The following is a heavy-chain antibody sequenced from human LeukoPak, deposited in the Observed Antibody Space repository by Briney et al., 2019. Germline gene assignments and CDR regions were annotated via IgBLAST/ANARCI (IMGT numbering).Heavy chain of an antibody. CDR2: IYPGDSDT. V-gene: IGHV5-51*01. CDR1: GYSCTSYW. J-gene: IGHJ4*02. CDR3: ARGELLRYFDWLYNSYYFDY. Sequence: GEPLKISCKGSGYSCTSYWIGWVRQMPGKGLEGMGIIYPGDSDTRYSPSFQGQVTISADKSISTAYLQWSSLKASDTAMYYCARGELLRYFDWLYNSYYFDYWGQGTLVTVSS. D-gene: IGHD3-9*01.